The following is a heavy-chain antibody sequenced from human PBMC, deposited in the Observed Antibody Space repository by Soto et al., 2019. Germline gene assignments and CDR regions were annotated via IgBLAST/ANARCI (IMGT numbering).Heavy chain of an antibody. CDR2: INAGNGNT. CDR3: ARAVAVAADVDY. V-gene: IGHV1-3*05. Sequence: QVQLVQSGAEEKKPGASVKVSCKASGYPFTGYAMHWLRQAPGQRLEWMGWINAGNGNTKYSQKFQGRVTITRDTSASTAYMELSSLRSEDMAVYYCARAVAVAADVDYWGQGTLVTVS. CDR1: GYPFTGYA. D-gene: IGHD6-19*01. J-gene: IGHJ4*02.